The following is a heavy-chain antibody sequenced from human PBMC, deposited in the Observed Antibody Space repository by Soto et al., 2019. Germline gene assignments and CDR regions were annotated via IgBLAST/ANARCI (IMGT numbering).Heavy chain of an antibody. J-gene: IGHJ4*02. CDR2: ISGTGFST. Sequence: EVQLLESGGGLVQPGGSLRLSCAASGFTFGSYAMSWVRQAPGKGLEWVSAISGTGFSTYYADSVKGRFTISRDNSKSTLYLQMHSLRAEDTAVYYCVTYVQVWLPSQYTDFHSWGQGTLVTVSS. CDR3: VTYVQVWLPSQYTDFHS. D-gene: IGHD3-10*02. CDR1: GFTFGSYA. V-gene: IGHV3-23*01.